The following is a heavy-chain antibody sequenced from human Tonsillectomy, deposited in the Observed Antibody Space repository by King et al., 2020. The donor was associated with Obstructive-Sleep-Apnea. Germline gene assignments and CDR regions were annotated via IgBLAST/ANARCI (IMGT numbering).Heavy chain of an antibody. CDR3: ARESYYYDILTGYSGTNWFDP. D-gene: IGHD3-9*01. Sequence: VQLQELGPGLVKPSQTLSLTCTVSGGSISSGDYYWSWIRQPPGKGLDWIGYIHYSGSTYYNPSLKSRVTISVDTSKNQFSLRLSSVTAADTAVYYCARESYYYDILTGYSGTNWFDPWGQGTLVTVSS. CDR2: IHYSGST. J-gene: IGHJ5*02. CDR1: GGSISSGDYY. V-gene: IGHV4-30-4*01.